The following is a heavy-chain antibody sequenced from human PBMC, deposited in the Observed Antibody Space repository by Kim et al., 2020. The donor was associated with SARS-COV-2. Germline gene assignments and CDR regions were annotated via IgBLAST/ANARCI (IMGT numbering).Heavy chain of an antibody. CDR2: ISHRGST. CDR1: TDSIMNFNSH. Sequence: SETLSLTCSVSTDSIMNFNSHYTWIRQAPGRGLEWLGEISHRGSTNFNPSLQGRASVSVDTSKRQFSLTLNSVTAADTAFYYCTRGRVSHWRGFVPWGQG. D-gene: IGHD1-1*01. V-gene: IGHV4-31*03. J-gene: IGHJ5*02. CDR3: TRGRVSHWRGFVP.